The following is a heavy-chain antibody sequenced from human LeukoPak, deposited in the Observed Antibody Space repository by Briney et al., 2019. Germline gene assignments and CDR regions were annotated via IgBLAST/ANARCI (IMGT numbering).Heavy chain of an antibody. CDR3: ARFPGYSSSWVDY. J-gene: IGHJ4*02. CDR2: IYYSGST. CDR1: GGSISSSSYY. V-gene: IGHV4-39*01. D-gene: IGHD6-13*01. Sequence: SETLSLTCTVSGGSISSSSYYWGWIRQPPGKGLEWIGSIYYSGSTYYNPSLKSRVTISVDTSKNQSSPKLSSVTAADTAVYYCARFPGYSSSWVDYWGQGTLVTVSS.